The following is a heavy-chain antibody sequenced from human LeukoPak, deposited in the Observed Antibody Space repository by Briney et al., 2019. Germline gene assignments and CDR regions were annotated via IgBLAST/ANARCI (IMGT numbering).Heavy chain of an antibody. Sequence: IPSQTLSLTCTVSGGSISSGDYYWSWIRQPPGKGLEWIGYIYYSGRTYYNPSLKSRVTISVDTYKNQFSLKLSSVTAADTAVYYCARGALYYGSAIEIKHDAFDIWGQGTMVTVSS. CDR1: GGSISSGDYY. CDR2: IYYSGRT. D-gene: IGHD3-10*01. V-gene: IGHV4-30-4*01. CDR3: ARGALYYGSAIEIKHDAFDI. J-gene: IGHJ3*02.